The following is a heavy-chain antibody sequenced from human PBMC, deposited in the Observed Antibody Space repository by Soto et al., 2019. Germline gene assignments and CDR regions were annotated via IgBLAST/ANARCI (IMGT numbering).Heavy chain of an antibody. V-gene: IGHV4-61*01. CDR3: ARDRVSLGMIYYYYGMDV. CDR1: GGSVSSGSYY. J-gene: IGHJ6*02. Sequence: SETLSLTCTVSGGSVSSGSYYWSWIRQPPGKGLEWIGYIYDSGSTNYNPSLKSRVTISVDTSKNQFSLKLSSVTAADTAVYYCARDRVSLGMIYYYYGMDVWGQGTTVTVSS. CDR2: IYDSGST. D-gene: IGHD7-27*01.